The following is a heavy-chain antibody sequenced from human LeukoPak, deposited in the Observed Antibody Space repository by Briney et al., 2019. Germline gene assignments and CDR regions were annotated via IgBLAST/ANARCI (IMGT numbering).Heavy chain of an antibody. V-gene: IGHV3-30*04. CDR1: GFTFSSYA. CDR3: ARDPPDNSYYYMDV. Sequence: PGRSLRLSFAASGFTFSSYAMHWVRQTPGKGLEWVAVISYDGSNKYYADSVKGPFTISRDNSKNTLYLQMNSLRAEDTAVYYCARDPPDNSYYYMDVWGKGTTVTVSS. CDR2: ISYDGSNK. D-gene: IGHD1-14*01. J-gene: IGHJ6*03.